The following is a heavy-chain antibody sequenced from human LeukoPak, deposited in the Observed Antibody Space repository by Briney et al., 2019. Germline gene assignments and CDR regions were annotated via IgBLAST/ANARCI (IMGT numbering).Heavy chain of an antibody. J-gene: IGHJ4*02. CDR3: ARDAGYADY. V-gene: IGHV4-59*01. Sequence: SETLSLTCTVSGGSISSYYWSWIWQPPGKGLEWIGYIYYSGSTNYNPSLKSRVTISVDTSKNQFPLTLSSVTAADTAVYYCARDAGYADYWGQGTLVTVSS. D-gene: IGHD5-12*01. CDR2: IYYSGST. CDR1: GGSISSYY.